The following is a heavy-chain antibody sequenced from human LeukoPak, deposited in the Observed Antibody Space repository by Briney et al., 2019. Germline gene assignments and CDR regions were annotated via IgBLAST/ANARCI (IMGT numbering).Heavy chain of an antibody. CDR3: TREMTGHFDY. Sequence: GGSLRLSCAASGFTFGSYWMHWVRQAPGKGLVWVSRINSDGSSTTYADSVKGRFTLPRDNANHTLLLQMNSLRAEDTAVYYCTREMTGHFDYWGQGILVTVSS. CDR1: GFTFGSYW. V-gene: IGHV3-74*01. J-gene: IGHJ4*02. D-gene: IGHD3-10*01. CDR2: INSDGSST.